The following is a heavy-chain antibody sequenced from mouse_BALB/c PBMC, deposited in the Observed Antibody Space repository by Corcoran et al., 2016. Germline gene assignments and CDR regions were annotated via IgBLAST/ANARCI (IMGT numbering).Heavy chain of an antibody. D-gene: IGHD2-1*01. J-gene: IGHJ3*01. CDR3: ARSCYGNAWVAY. Sequence: EVQLQQSGAELVKPGASVKLFCTASGFNIKDTYMHWVKQRPEQGLEWIGRIDPANGNTKYDPKFQGKATITADTSSNTAYLQLSSLTSEDTAVYYCARSCYGNAWVAYWGQGTLVTVSA. CDR2: IDPANGNT. V-gene: IGHV14-3*02. CDR1: GFNIKDTY.